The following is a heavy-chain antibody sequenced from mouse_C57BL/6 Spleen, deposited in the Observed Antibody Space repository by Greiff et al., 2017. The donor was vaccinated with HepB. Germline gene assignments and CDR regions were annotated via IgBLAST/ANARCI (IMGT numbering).Heavy chain of an antibody. CDR3: ARGDYYGSSWFAY. CDR1: GYTFTSYW. V-gene: IGHV1-50*01. Sequence: VQLQQSGAELVKPGASVKLSCKASGYTFTSYWMQWVKQRPGQGLEWIGEIDPSDSYTNYNQKFKGKATLTVDTSSSTAYMQLSSLTSEDSAVYYCARGDYYGSSWFAYWGQGTLVTVSA. J-gene: IGHJ3*01. CDR2: IDPSDSYT. D-gene: IGHD1-1*01.